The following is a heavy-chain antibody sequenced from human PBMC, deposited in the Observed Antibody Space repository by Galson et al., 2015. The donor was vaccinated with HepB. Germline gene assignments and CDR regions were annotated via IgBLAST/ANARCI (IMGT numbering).Heavy chain of an antibody. D-gene: IGHD2-8*02. CDR1: GFTFSDYY. V-gene: IGHV3-23*01. CDR3: AKDGWGRYYYYYMDV. CDR2: ISGSGGST. J-gene: IGHJ6*03. Sequence: SLRLSCAASGFTFSDYYMSWIHQAPGKGLEWVSAISGSGGSTYYADSVKGRFTISRDNSKNTLYLQMNSLRAEDTAVYYCAKDGWGRYYYYYMDVWGKGTTVTVSS.